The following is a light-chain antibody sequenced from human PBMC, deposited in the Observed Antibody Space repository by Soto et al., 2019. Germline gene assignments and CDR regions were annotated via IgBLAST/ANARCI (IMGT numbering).Light chain of an antibody. CDR3: QQSYSTPYT. CDR2: AAS. Sequence: DIQMTQSQSSLSASVGDRVTITCRASQTISTYLNWYQQKPGKAPKVLIYAASNLQSGVPSRFSGSGSGTDFTLAITSLQPEDFATYYCQQSYSTPYTFGQGTKLEIK. J-gene: IGKJ2*01. V-gene: IGKV1-39*01. CDR1: QTISTY.